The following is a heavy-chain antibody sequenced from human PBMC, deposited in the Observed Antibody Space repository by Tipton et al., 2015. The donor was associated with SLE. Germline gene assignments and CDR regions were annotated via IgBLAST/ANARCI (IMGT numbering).Heavy chain of an antibody. V-gene: IGHV4-4*02. J-gene: IGHJ5*02. D-gene: IGHD1-26*01. Sequence: TLSLTCAVSGGSISSSNWWSWVRQPPGKGLEWIGEIYHSGSTNYNPSLKSRVTISVDTSKNQFSLKLSSVTAADTAVYYCARVGGSGSLDPWGQGTLVTVSS. CDR3: ARVGGSGSLDP. CDR2: IYHSGST. CDR1: GGSISSSNW.